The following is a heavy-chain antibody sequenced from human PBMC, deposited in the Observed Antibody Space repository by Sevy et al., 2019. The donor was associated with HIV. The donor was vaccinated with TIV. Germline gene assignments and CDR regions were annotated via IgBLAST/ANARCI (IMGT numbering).Heavy chain of an antibody. Sequence: GGSLRLSCAASGFTFSDYYMSWIRQAPGKGLEWVSYISSSSSYKNYADSVKGRFTISRDNAKNSLYLQMNSLRAEDTAVYYCARGKQQLVGGVYYYYYGMDVWGQGTTVTVSS. CDR2: ISSSSSYK. D-gene: IGHD6-13*01. V-gene: IGHV3-11*06. CDR3: ARGKQQLVGGVYYYYYGMDV. CDR1: GFTFSDYY. J-gene: IGHJ6*02.